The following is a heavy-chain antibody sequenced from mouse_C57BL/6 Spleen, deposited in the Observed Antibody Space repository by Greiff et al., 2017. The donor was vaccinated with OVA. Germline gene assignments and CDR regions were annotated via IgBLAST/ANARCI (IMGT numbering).Heavy chain of an antibody. Sequence: EVQLQQSGPELVKPGASVKISCKASGYTFTDYYMNWVKQSHGKSLEWIGYINPNNGGTSYNQKFKGKATLTVDKSSSTAYMELRSLTSEESSVDSGASSGHYYGSSYYFDYWGQGTTLTVSS. CDR1: GYTFTDYY. CDR2: INPNNGGT. J-gene: IGHJ2*01. D-gene: IGHD1-1*01. V-gene: IGHV1-26*01. CDR3: ASSGHYYGSSYYFDY.